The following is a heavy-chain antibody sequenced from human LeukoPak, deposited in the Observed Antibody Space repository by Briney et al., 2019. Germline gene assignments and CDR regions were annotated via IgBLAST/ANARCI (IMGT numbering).Heavy chain of an antibody. CDR2: IHTNTGNP. V-gene: IGHV7-4-1*02. J-gene: IGHJ4*02. D-gene: IGHD6-19*01. CDR1: GYTFSSYA. CDR3: ATDLKKGDSGCFDY. Sequence: ASVKVSCKASGYTFSSYAMNWVRQAPGQGLEWMGWIHTNTGNPTYAQDFTGRFVFSLDTSVSTAYLHISSLEAEDTAIYYCATDLKKGDSGCFDYWGQGTLVTVSS.